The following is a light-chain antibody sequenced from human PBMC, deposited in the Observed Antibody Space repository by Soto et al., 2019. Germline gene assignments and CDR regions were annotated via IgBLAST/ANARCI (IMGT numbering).Light chain of an antibody. Sequence: QSALTQPRSVSGSPGQSVTISCTGTNSDVGGYNYVSWYQHHPGKAPKLIIYDVSQRPSGVPDHFSGSKSGNTASLTISGLQAEDEADYYCRSCAGTYGLFFGGGTKLTV. V-gene: IGLV2-11*01. CDR2: DVS. CDR3: RSCAGTYGLF. CDR1: NSDVGGYNY. J-gene: IGLJ2*01.